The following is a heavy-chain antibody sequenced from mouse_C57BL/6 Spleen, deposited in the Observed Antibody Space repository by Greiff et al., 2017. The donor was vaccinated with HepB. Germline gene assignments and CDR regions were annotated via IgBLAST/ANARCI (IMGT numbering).Heavy chain of an antibody. V-gene: IGHV1-53*01. D-gene: IGHD1-1*01. Sequence: VQLQQPGTELVKPGASVKLSCKASGYTFTSYWVHWVKQRPGQGLEWIGNINPSNGGTNYNEKFKSKATLTVDKSSSTAYMQLSSLTSEDSAVYYCARGLITTVVATDYYAMDYWGQGTSVTVSS. CDR1: GYTFTSYW. J-gene: IGHJ4*01. CDR3: ARGLITTVVATDYYAMDY. CDR2: INPSNGGT.